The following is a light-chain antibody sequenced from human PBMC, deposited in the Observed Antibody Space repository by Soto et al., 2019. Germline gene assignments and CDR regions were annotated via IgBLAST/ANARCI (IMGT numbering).Light chain of an antibody. Sequence: AIRMTQSPSSLSASAGDRVAIACRASQDVGRYLACYQQKPGQAPKLLIYGASTLQSGVPSRFSGGGSGTDFPHTISCLKSEDFASYNCKHYKNPPGRFGQAAKVEIK. CDR1: QDVGRY. V-gene: IGKV1-8*01. CDR2: GAS. CDR3: KHYKNPPGR. J-gene: IGKJ1*01.